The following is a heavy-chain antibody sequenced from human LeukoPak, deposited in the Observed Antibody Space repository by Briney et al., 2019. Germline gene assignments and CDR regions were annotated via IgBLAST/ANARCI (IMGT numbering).Heavy chain of an antibody. J-gene: IGHJ5*02. D-gene: IGHD1-14*01. V-gene: IGHV3-7*03. CDR2: INGDGNEI. Sequence: GGSLRLSCAASGFTFTSYLLGWVRQAPGKGLEWVTNINGDGNEIYYVDSVKGRFTISRDTAKKSLYLQMNSLRAEDTAVYYCARDPVGTKWFDPWGQGTLVTVSS. CDR3: ARDPVGTKWFDP. CDR1: GFTFTSYL.